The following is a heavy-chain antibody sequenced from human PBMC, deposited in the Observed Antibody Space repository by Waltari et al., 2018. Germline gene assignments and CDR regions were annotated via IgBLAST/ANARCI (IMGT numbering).Heavy chain of an antibody. V-gene: IGHV4-34*01. D-gene: IGHD2-21*01. CDR2: INHSGST. J-gene: IGHJ4*02. Sequence: QVQLQQWGAGLLKPSETLSLTCAVYGGSFSGYYWSWIRQPPGKGLEWIGEINHSGSTNYNPSLKSRVTISVDTSKNQFSLKLSSVTAADTAVYYCARHKTRAGFDYWGQGTLVNVAS. CDR1: GGSFSGYY. CDR3: ARHKTRAGFDY.